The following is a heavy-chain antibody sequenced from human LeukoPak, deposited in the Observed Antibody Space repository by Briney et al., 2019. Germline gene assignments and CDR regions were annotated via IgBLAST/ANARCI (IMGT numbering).Heavy chain of an antibody. V-gene: IGHV1-69*05. CDR2: IIPIFGTA. J-gene: IGHJ6*03. CDR3: ARSGCRSTSCYPYYYMDV. D-gene: IGHD2-2*01. CDR1: GGTFSSYA. Sequence: SVKVSCKASGGTFSSYAISWVRQAPGQGLEWMGGIIPIFGTANYAQKFQGRVTITTDESTSTAYMELSSLRSEDTAVYYCARSGCRSTSCYPYYYMDVWGKGTTVTVSS.